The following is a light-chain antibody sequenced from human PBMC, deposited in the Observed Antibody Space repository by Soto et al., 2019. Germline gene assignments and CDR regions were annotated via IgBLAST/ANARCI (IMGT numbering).Light chain of an antibody. Sequence: QSALTQPASVSGSPGQSITISCTGTSSDVGGYNYVSWYQQHPGKAPKLMIYEVSNRPSGVSNRFSGSKSGNTASLTISGLQAGDEADYYCNSYTSSSTVVFGGGTKLTVL. V-gene: IGLV2-14*01. CDR2: EVS. CDR3: NSYTSSSTVV. CDR1: SSDVGGYNY. J-gene: IGLJ2*01.